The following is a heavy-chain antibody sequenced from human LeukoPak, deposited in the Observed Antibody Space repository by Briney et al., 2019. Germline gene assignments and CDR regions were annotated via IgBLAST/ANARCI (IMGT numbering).Heavy chain of an antibody. J-gene: IGHJ4*02. D-gene: IGHD6-13*01. CDR3: ARHAGADSSWYYFDY. CDR2: IYYSGST. Sequence: SETLSLTCTVSGGSISSYYWSWIRQPPGKGLEWIGYIYYSGSTNYNPSLKSRVTISVDTSKNQFSLKLSSVTAADTAVYYCARHAGADSSWYYFDYWGQGTLVAVSS. CDR1: GGSISSYY. V-gene: IGHV4-59*01.